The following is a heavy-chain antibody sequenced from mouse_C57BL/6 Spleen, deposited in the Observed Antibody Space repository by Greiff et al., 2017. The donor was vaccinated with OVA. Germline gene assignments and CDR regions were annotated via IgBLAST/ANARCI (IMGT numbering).Heavy chain of an antibody. D-gene: IGHD4-1*01. CDR3: ARDRGKTGTLDY. J-gene: IGHJ2*01. CDR2: ISYDGSN. CDR1: GYSITSGYY. Sequence: EVQRVESGPGLVKPSQSLSLTCSVTGYSITSGYYWNWIRQFPGNKLEWMGYISYDGSNNYNPSLKNRISITRDTSKNQFFLKLNSVTTEDTATYYCARDRGKTGTLDYWGQGTTLTVSS. V-gene: IGHV3-6*01.